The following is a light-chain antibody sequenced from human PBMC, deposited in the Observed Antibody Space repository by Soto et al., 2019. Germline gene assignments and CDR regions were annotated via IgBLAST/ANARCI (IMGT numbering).Light chain of an antibody. J-gene: IGKJ4*01. CDR3: QQTNSFPLT. V-gene: IGKV1D-12*01. Sequence: DIQMTQSPSSVSASVGDRVTITCRASQDISSRSAWYQQTPGKAPKVLIYAAFSLQSGVPSRFSGSGSGTDFTLTISSLQPEDFATYYCQQTNSFPLTFGGGTKVEIK. CDR2: AAF. CDR1: QDISSR.